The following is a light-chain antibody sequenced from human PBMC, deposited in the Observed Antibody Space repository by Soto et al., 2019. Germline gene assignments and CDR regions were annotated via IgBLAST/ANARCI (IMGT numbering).Light chain of an antibody. CDR2: EVS. CDR3: RTYAGKTNVV. J-gene: IGLJ3*02. V-gene: IGLV2-8*01. Sequence: QSALTQPPSASGSPGQSVTISCTGTSSDVGGYNYVSWYQQHPGKAPKLMIYEVSKRPSGVPDRFSGSKSGNTASLTVSGLEAEYGGDYYRRTYAGKTNVVFGGGTKLTVL. CDR1: SSDVGGYNY.